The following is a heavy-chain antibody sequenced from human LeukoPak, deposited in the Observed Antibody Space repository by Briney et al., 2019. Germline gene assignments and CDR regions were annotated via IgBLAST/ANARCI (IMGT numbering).Heavy chain of an antibody. D-gene: IGHD3-10*01. J-gene: IGHJ4*02. Sequence: GGFLRLSCAGSGFSFTNAWMSWVRQAPGKGLEWVGRIKNKVDGGTIDYAAAVEGRFTISRDNSKSSVDLQMSSLKTDDTAVYYCATGGHYNGSWGQGTLVTVSP. CDR2: IKNKVDGGTI. V-gene: IGHV3-15*01. CDR3: ATGGHYNGS. CDR1: GFSFTNAW.